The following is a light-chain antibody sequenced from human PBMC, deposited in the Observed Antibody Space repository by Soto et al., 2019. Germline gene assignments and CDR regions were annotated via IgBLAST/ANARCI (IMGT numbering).Light chain of an antibody. CDR3: SSYTSFNTVI. CDR2: EVS. Sequence: QSVLTQPASVSGSPGQSITISCTGTSSDVGGYNYVSWYQQHPGKAPKVMIYEVSSRPSGVSNRFSGSKSGNTASLTISGLQAEDEADYYCSSYTSFNTVIFGGGTKLTVL. CDR1: SSDVGGYNY. J-gene: IGLJ2*01. V-gene: IGLV2-14*01.